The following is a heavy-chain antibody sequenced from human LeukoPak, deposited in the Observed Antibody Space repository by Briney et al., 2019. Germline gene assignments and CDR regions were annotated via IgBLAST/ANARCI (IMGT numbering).Heavy chain of an antibody. V-gene: IGHV4-4*07. CDR1: GGSISGYY. Sequence: PSETLSLTCTVSGGSISGYYWSWIRQPAGKGLEWIGRIYTSGSTNYNPSLKSRVIMSVDTSKNQFSLKLSSVTAADTAVYYCARTGPGVGPSPPPLDFWGQGTLVTVSS. J-gene: IGHJ4*02. D-gene: IGHD1-26*01. CDR2: IYTSGST. CDR3: ARTGPGVGPSPPPLDF.